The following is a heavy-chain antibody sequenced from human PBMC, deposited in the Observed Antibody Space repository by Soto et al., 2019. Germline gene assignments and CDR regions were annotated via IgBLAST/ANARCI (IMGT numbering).Heavy chain of an antibody. Sequence: QVQLVESGGGVVQPGTSLRVSCVGSGFTFRSYVIHWVRQAPGKGLEWVALTSYDGSDKYYDDSVRGRFTISRDNSRNTVDLQMDSLRLEDTALYYCARWGTTGGLEVWGQGTLVYVSS. CDR3: ARWGTTGGLEV. V-gene: IGHV3-30*19. CDR1: GFTFRSYV. CDR2: TSYDGSDK. D-gene: IGHD3-16*01. J-gene: IGHJ1*01.